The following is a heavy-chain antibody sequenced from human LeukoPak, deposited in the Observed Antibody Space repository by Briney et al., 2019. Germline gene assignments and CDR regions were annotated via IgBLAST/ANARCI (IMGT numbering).Heavy chain of an antibody. CDR1: GGSFSGYY. J-gene: IGHJ4*02. CDR3: ASSPVGATDY. D-gene: IGHD1-26*01. V-gene: IGHV4-34*01. Sequence: SETLSLTCAVYGGSFSGYYWSWIRQPPGRGLEWIGEINHSGGTNYNPSLKSRVTISVDTSKNQFSLKLSSVTAADTAVYYCASSPVGATDYWGQGTLVTVSS. CDR2: INHSGGT.